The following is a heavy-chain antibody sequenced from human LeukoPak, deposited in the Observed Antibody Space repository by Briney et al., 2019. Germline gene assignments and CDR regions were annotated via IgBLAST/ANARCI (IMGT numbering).Heavy chain of an antibody. CDR3: ARDRSSGSYP. CDR1: GGTFSTYA. J-gene: IGHJ5*02. Sequence: GASVKVSCEASGGTFSTYAISWVRQAPGQGLEWMGGIIPIFGTANYAQKFQGRVTITADESTSTAYMELSSLRSEDTAVYYCARDRSSGSYPWGQGTLVTVSS. V-gene: IGHV1-69*13. CDR2: IIPIFGTA. D-gene: IGHD6-19*01.